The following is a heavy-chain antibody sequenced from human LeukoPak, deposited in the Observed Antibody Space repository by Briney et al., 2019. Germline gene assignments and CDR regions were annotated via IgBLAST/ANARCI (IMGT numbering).Heavy chain of an antibody. CDR3: ARDEGSSSWYGARGPPHFQH. Sequence: GGSLRLSCAASGFTFSSYSMNWVRQAPGKGLEWVSSISSSSSYIYYADSVKGRFTISRDNAKNSLYLQMNSLRAEDTAVYYCARDEGSSSWYGARGPPHFQHWGQGTLVTVSS. CDR1: GFTFSSYS. D-gene: IGHD6-13*01. CDR2: ISSSSSYI. J-gene: IGHJ1*01. V-gene: IGHV3-21*01.